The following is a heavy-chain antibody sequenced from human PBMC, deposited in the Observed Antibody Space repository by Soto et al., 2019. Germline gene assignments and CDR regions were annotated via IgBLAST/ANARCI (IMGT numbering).Heavy chain of an antibody. CDR3: ARDWGSSGWHN. D-gene: IGHD6-19*01. J-gene: IGHJ4*02. V-gene: IGHV4-31*03. CDR1: GHSLSSGGYY. CDR2: IYFTGST. Sequence: SETLSLTCTVSGHSLSSGGYYWSWIRQHPGKGLEWVGYIYFTGSTLYNPSLKSRLAMSLDTSKNQFSLRLTSVTAADTAVYFCARDWGSSGWHNWGQGTLVTVSS.